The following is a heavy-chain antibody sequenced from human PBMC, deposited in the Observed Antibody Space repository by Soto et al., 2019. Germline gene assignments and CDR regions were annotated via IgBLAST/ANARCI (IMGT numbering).Heavy chain of an antibody. V-gene: IGHV2-5*02. Sequence: QITLKESGPTLVKATQTLTLTCTFSGFSLTTGAKGVAWIRQPPGKALEWLALIYWDDDKRYSPSLRSRLTNTRDTSKNQVGLTVTNMDPVDTATYYCAHSFHCIGLNCYREPVAFDMWGQGTVVTVSS. D-gene: IGHD2-21*02. CDR2: IYWDDDK. J-gene: IGHJ3*02. CDR1: GFSLTTGAKG. CDR3: AHSFHCIGLNCYREPVAFDM.